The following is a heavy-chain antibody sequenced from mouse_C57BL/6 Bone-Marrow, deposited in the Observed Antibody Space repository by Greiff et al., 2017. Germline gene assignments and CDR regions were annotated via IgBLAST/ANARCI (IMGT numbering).Heavy chain of an antibody. J-gene: IGHJ2*01. V-gene: IGHV1-81*01. CDR3: AREPIYYDYYSFDY. CDR1: GYTFTSYG. D-gene: IGHD2-4*01. Sequence: VQLQQSGAELARPGASVKLSCKASGYTFTSYGISWVKQRTGQGLEWIGEIYPRSGNTYYNEKFKGKATLTADKSSSTAYMELRSLTSEDSAVYFCAREPIYYDYYSFDYWGQGTTLTVSS. CDR2: IYPRSGNT.